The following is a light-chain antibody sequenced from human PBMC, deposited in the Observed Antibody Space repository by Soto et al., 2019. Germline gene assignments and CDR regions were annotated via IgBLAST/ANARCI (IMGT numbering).Light chain of an antibody. V-gene: IGKV1-5*01. J-gene: IGKJ1*01. Sequence: DLQMTQSPSTLSASVGDRVTITCRAGQNIDISLAWFPQRPGQAPTVLTYAASGLASGLPSTFSGSGSGTEFTLTISSLQPDDFATYFCQHYDTFSWAFGQGTKVDIK. CDR1: QNIDIS. CDR3: QHYDTFSWA. CDR2: AAS.